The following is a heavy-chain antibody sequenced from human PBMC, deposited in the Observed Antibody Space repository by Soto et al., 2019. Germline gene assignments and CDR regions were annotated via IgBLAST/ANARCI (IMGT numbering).Heavy chain of an antibody. Sequence: PSETLSLTCTVSGGSISSSSYYWGWIRQPPGKGLEWIESIYYSGSTYYKPSLKSRVTISVDTSKNQFTLKLSSVTAADTPVYYFARRGATGTTAYNCYGPWGQGTLVTDSS. V-gene: IGHV4-39*01. J-gene: IGHJ5*02. D-gene: IGHD1-7*01. CDR2: IYYSGST. CDR1: GGSISSSSYY. CDR3: ARRGATGTTAYNCYGP.